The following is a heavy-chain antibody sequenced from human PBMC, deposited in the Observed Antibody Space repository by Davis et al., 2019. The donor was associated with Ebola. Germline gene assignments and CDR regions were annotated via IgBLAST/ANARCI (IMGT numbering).Heavy chain of an antibody. Sequence: SGPTPINPTQTLTLTCTFSGSSLTTSGMCVSWIRQPPGKALEWLVRIDWDDDKFYSTSLKTRLTISKDTSKNQVVLTMINMDPADTATYYCARMRKGSSSWRGLYYFDYWGQGTLVTVSS. D-gene: IGHD6-6*01. CDR1: GSSLTTSGMC. CDR3: ARMRKGSSSWRGLYYFDY. CDR2: IDWDDDK. V-gene: IGHV2-70*17. J-gene: IGHJ4*02.